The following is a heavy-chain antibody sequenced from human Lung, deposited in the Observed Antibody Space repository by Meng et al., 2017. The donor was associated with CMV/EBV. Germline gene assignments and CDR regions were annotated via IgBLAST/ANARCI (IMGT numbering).Heavy chain of an antibody. J-gene: IGHJ5*02. D-gene: IGHD6-13*01. V-gene: IGHV1-69*10. CDR2: IIPILGIA. CDR1: GGTFSSYA. CDR3: ATDNIAAQANWFDP. Sequence: SVXVSXKASGGTFSSYAISWVRQAPGQGLEWMGGIIPILGIANYAQKFQGRVTITADKSTSTAYMELSSLRSEDTAVYYCATDNIAAQANWFDPGGQGTLVTVSS.